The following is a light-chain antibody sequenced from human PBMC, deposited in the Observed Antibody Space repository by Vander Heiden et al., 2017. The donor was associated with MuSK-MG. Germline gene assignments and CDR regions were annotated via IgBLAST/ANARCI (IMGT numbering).Light chain of an antibody. CDR3: QEEDAWPLT. Sequence: SLSCRASQSVSTNLAWYQQKPGQAPRLLIYDTSTRATRLPATLSGSRSGTEFTLTMSSLQSEDIAVYYCQEEDAWPLTFQGASKAE. J-gene: IGKJ4*01. CDR2: DTS. CDR1: QSVSTN. V-gene: IGKV3-15*01.